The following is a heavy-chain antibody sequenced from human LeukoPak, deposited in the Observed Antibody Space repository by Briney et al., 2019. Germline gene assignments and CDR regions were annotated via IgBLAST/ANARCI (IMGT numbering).Heavy chain of an antibody. CDR3: TRDRSRAEDD. Sequence: GGSLRLSCAASGFTVSSNYMSWVRQAPGKGLEWVANINQGGSDKYYVDSVKGRFTISRDNANNLLYLQMNSLRGEDTAVYYCTRDRSRAEDDWGQGTLVTVSS. J-gene: IGHJ4*02. D-gene: IGHD1-14*01. CDR2: INQGGSDK. CDR1: GFTVSSNY. V-gene: IGHV3-7*01.